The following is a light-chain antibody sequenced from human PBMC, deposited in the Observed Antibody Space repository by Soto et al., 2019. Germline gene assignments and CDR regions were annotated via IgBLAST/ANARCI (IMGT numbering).Light chain of an antibody. J-gene: IGKJ4*01. CDR3: QQRSNRPPLT. CDR2: DAS. Sequence: EIVLTQSPATLSLSPGERVTLSCRASQSVSSFLAWYQQKPGQAPRLLIYDASNRATGIPARFSGSGSGTDFTLTISSLEPEDFAVYYCQQRSNRPPLTFGGGTKVEIK. V-gene: IGKV3-11*01. CDR1: QSVSSF.